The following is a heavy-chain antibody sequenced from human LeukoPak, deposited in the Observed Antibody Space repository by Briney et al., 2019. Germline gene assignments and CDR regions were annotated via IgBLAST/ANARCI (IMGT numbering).Heavy chain of an antibody. Sequence: SETLSLTCAVYGGSFSGYYWNWIRQPPGRGLEWIGEINHSGYTNYNPSLKSRVTISVDTSKNLFSLKLSSVTAADTAVYYCATDNSYGSGSYYTWGQGTLVTVSS. CDR1: GGSFSGYY. D-gene: IGHD3-10*01. CDR2: INHSGYT. J-gene: IGHJ4*02. V-gene: IGHV4-34*01. CDR3: ATDNSYGSGSYYT.